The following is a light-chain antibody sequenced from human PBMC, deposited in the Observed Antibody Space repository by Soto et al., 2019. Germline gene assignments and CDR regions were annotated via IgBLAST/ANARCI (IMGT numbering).Light chain of an antibody. Sequence: EIVMTQSPATLSVSPGESATLACRASQSVNTNLAWYPQKPGRAPRLLIHGASTRATGIPARFSGRGSGTEFTLNISSLQSEDFAVYYCHQYNNWPPHTFGQGTKLESK. CDR1: QSVNTN. J-gene: IGKJ2*01. CDR2: GAS. V-gene: IGKV3-15*01. CDR3: HQYNNWPPHT.